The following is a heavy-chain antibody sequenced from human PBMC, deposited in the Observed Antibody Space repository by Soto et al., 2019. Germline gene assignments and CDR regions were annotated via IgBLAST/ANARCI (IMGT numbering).Heavy chain of an antibody. D-gene: IGHD3-22*01. J-gene: IGHJ4*02. Sequence: GGSLRLSCAASGFTFSSYWMSWVRQAPGKGLEWVAKIKQDGSEQYYVDSVKGRFTISRDNAKNSLYLQMTSLRAEDTAVYYCARDDSYYYECSGYDYWGQGTLVTVSS. V-gene: IGHV3-7*03. CDR3: ARDDSYYYECSGYDY. CDR1: GFTFSSYW. CDR2: IKQDGSEQ.